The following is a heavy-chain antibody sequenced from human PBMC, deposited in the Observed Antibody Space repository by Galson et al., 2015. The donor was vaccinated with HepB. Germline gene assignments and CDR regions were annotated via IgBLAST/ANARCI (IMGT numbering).Heavy chain of an antibody. Sequence: SLRLSCAASGFTFSSYAMSWVRQAPGKGLEWVSVISGNGGSTYYADSVKGRFTISRDNSKNTLYLQMNSLRAEDTAVYYCAKVSTNWNRGWFDPWGQGTLVTVSS. V-gene: IGHV3-23*01. D-gene: IGHD1-1*01. J-gene: IGHJ5*02. CDR2: ISGNGGST. CDR1: GFTFSSYA. CDR3: AKVSTNWNRGWFDP.